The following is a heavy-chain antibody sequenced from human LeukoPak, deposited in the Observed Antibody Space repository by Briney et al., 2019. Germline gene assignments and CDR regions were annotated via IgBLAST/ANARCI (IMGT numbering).Heavy chain of an antibody. Sequence: GGSLRLSCAASGFTFSSYAMSWVRQAPGKGLEWVSAISGSGGSTYYADSVKGRFTISRDNSKNTLYLQMNSLRAEDTAVYYCAKDRKPMIVVVTQTTPYDYWGQGTLVTVSS. CDR1: GFTFSSYA. V-gene: IGHV3-23*01. CDR3: AKDRKPMIVVVTQTTPYDY. CDR2: ISGSGGST. J-gene: IGHJ4*02. D-gene: IGHD3-22*01.